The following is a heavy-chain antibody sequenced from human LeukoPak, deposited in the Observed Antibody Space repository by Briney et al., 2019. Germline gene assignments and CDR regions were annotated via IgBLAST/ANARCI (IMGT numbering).Heavy chain of an antibody. CDR3: AKDLGVVPAATANYYYYYGMDV. D-gene: IGHD2-2*01. CDR1: GFTFSSYG. V-gene: IGHV3-30*18. J-gene: IGHJ6*02. CDR2: TSYDGSNK. Sequence: GRSLRLSCAASGFTFSSYGMHWVRQAPGKGLEWVAVTSYDGSNKYYADSVKGRFTISRDNSKNTLYLQMNSLRAEDTAVYYCAKDLGVVPAATANYYYYYGMDVWGQGTTVTVSS.